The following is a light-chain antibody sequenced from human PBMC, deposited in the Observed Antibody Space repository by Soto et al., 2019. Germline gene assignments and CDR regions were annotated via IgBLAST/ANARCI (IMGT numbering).Light chain of an antibody. CDR2: EVT. J-gene: IGLJ1*01. CDR3: CSYAGNSEV. Sequence: QSALTQPASVSGSAGKSITIPCTGTSGDVGRYNLVSWYQQHPGKAPKLLIYEVTERPSGVSNRFSGSKSGNTASLTISGLQPDDEADYYCCSYAGNSEVFGTGTKLTVL. CDR1: SGDVGRYNL. V-gene: IGLV2-23*02.